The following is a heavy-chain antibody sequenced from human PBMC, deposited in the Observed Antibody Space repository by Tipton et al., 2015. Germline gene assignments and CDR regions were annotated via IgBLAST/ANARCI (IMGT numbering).Heavy chain of an antibody. D-gene: IGHD6-13*01. CDR3: ARLVAAPGRHGSVDY. CDR1: GYTFTSYG. J-gene: IGHJ4*02. Sequence: QLVQSGAEVKKPGASVKASCKASGYTFTSYGISWVRQAPGQGLEWMGWISAYNGNTNYAQNFQGRVTMTRDTSISTAYMELSRLRSDDTAVYYCARLVAAPGRHGSVDYWGQGTLVTVSS. V-gene: IGHV1-18*01. CDR2: ISAYNGNT.